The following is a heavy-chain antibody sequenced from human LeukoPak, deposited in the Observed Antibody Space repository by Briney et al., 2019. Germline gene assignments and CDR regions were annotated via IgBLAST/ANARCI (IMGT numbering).Heavy chain of an antibody. Sequence: TGGSLRLSCGASGFSFSDYAMHWVRLAPGKGLEWVALIWYDGSNDNYADSVKGRFTISRDNSKNTLYLQMNSLRAEDTAVYYCAKGIQPSDKNGFDVWGQGTMVTVSS. CDR2: IWYDGSND. V-gene: IGHV3-33*06. CDR3: AKGIQPSDKNGFDV. J-gene: IGHJ3*01. CDR1: GFSFSDYA. D-gene: IGHD5-18*01.